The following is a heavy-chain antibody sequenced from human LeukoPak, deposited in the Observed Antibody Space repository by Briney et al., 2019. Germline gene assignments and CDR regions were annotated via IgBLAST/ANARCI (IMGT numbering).Heavy chain of an antibody. V-gene: IGHV1-8*01. CDR2: MNPNSGNT. J-gene: IGHJ3*02. CDR1: GYTFTSYD. CDR3: ATRYCSSTSCFDDAFDI. Sequence: ASVKVSCKASGYTFTSYDINWVRQATGQGLEWMGWMNPNSGNTGYAQKFQGRVTITRNTSVSTAYMELSSLRSEDTAVYYCATRYCSSTSCFDDAFDIWGQGTMVTVSS. D-gene: IGHD2-2*01.